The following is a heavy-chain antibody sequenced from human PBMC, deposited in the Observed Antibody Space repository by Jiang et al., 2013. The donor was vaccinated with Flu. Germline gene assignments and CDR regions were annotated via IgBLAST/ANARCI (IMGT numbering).Heavy chain of an antibody. D-gene: IGHD4-11*01. CDR3: AHGTSRESNSAYYYFDY. J-gene: IGHJ4*02. CDR2: VCSNDDQ. Sequence: KPTQTLTLTCTFSGFSLSTGGVAVGWIRQPPGKPLEWLALVCSNDDQRYRPSLKSRLAITKDTSKNQVVLTMTNMDPVDTATYYCAHGTSRESNSAYYYFDYWGQGTLVTVSS. CDR1: GFSLSTGGVA. V-gene: IGHV2-5*01.